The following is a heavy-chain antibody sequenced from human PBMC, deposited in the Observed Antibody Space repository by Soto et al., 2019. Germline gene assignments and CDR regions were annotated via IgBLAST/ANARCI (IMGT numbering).Heavy chain of an antibody. CDR2: INPNSGGT. CDR3: ARSELRFLEWLLAINYYYGMDV. CDR1: GYTFTGYY. V-gene: IGHV1-2*02. D-gene: IGHD3-3*01. J-gene: IGHJ6*02. Sequence: ASVKVSCKASGYTFTGYYMHWVRQAPGQGLEWMGWINPNSGGTNYAQKFQGRVTMTRDTSISTAYMELGRLRSDDTAVYYCARSELRFLEWLLAINYYYGMDVWGQGTTVTVSS.